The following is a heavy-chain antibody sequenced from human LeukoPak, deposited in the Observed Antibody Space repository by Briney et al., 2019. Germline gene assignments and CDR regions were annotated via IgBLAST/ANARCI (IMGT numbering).Heavy chain of an antibody. V-gene: IGHV3-23*01. Sequence: GGSLRLSCAASGFTFSSYAMSWVRQAPGKGLEWVSAISGSGGGTYYADSVKGQFTISRDNFRNTLYLQVNTLRAEDTAVYYCAKDQGCTSSNCYLHFGYWGQGTLVTVSS. CDR1: GFTFSSYA. CDR3: AKDQGCTSSNCYLHFGY. J-gene: IGHJ4*02. D-gene: IGHD2-2*01. CDR2: ISGSGGGT.